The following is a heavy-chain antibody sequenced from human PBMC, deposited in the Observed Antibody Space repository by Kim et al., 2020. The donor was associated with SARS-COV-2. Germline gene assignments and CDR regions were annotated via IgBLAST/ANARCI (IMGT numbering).Heavy chain of an antibody. J-gene: IGHJ4*02. D-gene: IGHD3-10*01. CDR1: GFTFSIYG. V-gene: IGHV3-30*18. CDR3: AKGTGIDMIRGVDY. Sequence: GGSLRLSCTASGFTFSIYGMHWVRQAPGKGLEWVAIISYDGTNKFYSDSVKGRFAISRDNSKNTLYLQMNSLRAEDTAVYYCAKGTGIDMIRGVDYWGQGTLVTVSS. CDR2: ISYDGTNK.